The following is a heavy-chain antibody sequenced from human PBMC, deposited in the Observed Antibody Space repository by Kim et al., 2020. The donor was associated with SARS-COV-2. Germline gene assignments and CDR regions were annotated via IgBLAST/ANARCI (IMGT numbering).Heavy chain of an antibody. CDR2: ILYDGSNK. D-gene: IGHD3-16*01. V-gene: IGHV3-30*18. CDR3: AKKVFEGHYGMDV. CDR1: GFTFSSYG. J-gene: IGHJ6*02. Sequence: GGSLRLSCAASGFTFSSYGMHWVRQAPGKGLEWVAVILYDGSNKYYADSVKGRFTISRDNSKNTVYLQMNSLRTEDTAVYYCAKKVFEGHYGMDVWGQGTTVTVSS.